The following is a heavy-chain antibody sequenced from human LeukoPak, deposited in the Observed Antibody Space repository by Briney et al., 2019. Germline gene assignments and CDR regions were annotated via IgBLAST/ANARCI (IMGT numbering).Heavy chain of an antibody. D-gene: IGHD2-2*01. CDR2: ISAYNGNT. V-gene: IGHV1-18*01. CDR3: ARDERDIVVVPAAVVYYYYGMDV. J-gene: IGHJ6*02. Sequence: GASVMVSCMASGYTFTSYGISWVRQAPGQGLEWMGWISAYNGNTNYAQKLQGRVTMTTDTSTSTAYMELRSLRSDDTAVYYCARDERDIVVVPAAVVYYYYGMDVWGQGTTVTVSS. CDR1: GYTFTSYG.